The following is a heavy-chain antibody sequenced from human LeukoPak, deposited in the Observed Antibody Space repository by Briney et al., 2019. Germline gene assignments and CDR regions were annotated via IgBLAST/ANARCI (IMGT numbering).Heavy chain of an antibody. Sequence: GGSLRLSCAASGFTFSSYSMNWVRQAPGKGLEWISYISSSIRTTYYADSVKGRFTISRDNAKNSLYLQMNSLRTEDTAVYYCARDEITDYMDVWGKGTTVTVSS. CDR3: ARDEITDYMDV. V-gene: IGHV3-48*01. CDR1: GFTFSSYS. D-gene: IGHD5-24*01. J-gene: IGHJ6*03. CDR2: ISSSIRTT.